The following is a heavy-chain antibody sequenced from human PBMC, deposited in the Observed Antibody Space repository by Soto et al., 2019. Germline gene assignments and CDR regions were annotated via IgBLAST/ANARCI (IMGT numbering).Heavy chain of an antibody. D-gene: IGHD6-13*01. V-gene: IGHV3-23*01. CDR1: GFTFTDYA. CDR2: ISGIGGST. J-gene: IGHJ4*02. Sequence: PGGSLRLSCAASGFTFTDYAWSWVRQAPGKGLEWVATISGIGGSTYLADSVKGRLSISGDNSKNTVSLLMNSLRAEDTAVYFCARGSSGYISSWYYFDYWGRGTLVTVYS. CDR3: ARGSSGYISSWYYFDY.